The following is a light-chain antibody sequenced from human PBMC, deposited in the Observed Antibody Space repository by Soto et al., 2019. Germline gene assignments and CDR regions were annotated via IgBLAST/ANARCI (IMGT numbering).Light chain of an antibody. V-gene: IGLV2-14*01. Sequence: QSALTQPASVSGSPGQSITISCTGTSSDVGGYNYVSWYQQHPGKAPKLMIFEVSNWPSGVSYRFSGSKSGNTASLTISGLQAEDEADYYCNSYTSSSTLVFGTGTKVTVL. CDR3: NSYTSSSTLV. J-gene: IGLJ1*01. CDR1: SSDVGGYNY. CDR2: EVS.